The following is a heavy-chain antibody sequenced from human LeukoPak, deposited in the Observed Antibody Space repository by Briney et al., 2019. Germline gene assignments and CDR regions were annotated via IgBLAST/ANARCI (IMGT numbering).Heavy chain of an antibody. J-gene: IGHJ4*02. CDR1: GFTFSDYY. V-gene: IGHV3-11*04. CDR2: MSSSGSNI. D-gene: IGHD3-22*01. CDR3: ARLYYDSSGYYYHFDY. Sequence: NPGGSLRLSCAASGFTFSDYYMSWIRQAPGKGLEWVSYMSSSGSNIYYADSVKGRFTISRDNAKNSLFLQMNSLRAEDTAVYYCARLYYDSSGYYYHFDYWGQGTLVTVSS.